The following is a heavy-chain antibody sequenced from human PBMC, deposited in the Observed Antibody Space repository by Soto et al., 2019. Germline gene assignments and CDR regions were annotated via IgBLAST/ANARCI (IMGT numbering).Heavy chain of an antibody. CDR1: GGTFSSYA. Sequence: QVQLVQSGAEVKKPGSSVKVSCKASGGTFSSYAISWVRQAPGQGLEWMGGIIPIFGTANYAQKFQGRVTITADESTSTAYMELSSLRSEDTAVYYCARDRRFDCISTSCYFDYWGQGTLVTVSS. V-gene: IGHV1-69*12. CDR3: ARDRRFDCISTSCYFDY. D-gene: IGHD2-2*01. CDR2: IIPIFGTA. J-gene: IGHJ4*02.